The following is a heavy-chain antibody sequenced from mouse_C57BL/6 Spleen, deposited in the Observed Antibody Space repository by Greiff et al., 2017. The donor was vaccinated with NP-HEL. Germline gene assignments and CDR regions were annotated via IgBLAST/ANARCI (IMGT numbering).Heavy chain of an antibody. J-gene: IGHJ2*01. V-gene: IGHV1-64*01. CDR2: IHPNSGST. Sequence: VQLQQPGAELVKPGASVKLSCKASGYTFTSYWMHWVKQRPGQGLEWIGMIHPNSGSTNYNEKFKSKATLTVDKSSSTAYMQLSSLTSEDSAVYYCARPPSTGYYFDYWGQGTTLTVSS. CDR3: ARPPSTGYYFDY. D-gene: IGHD2-2*01. CDR1: GYTFTSYW.